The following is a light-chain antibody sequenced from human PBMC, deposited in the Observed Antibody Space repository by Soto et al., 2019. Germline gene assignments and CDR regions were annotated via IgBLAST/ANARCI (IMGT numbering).Light chain of an antibody. CDR2: GNS. CDR3: QSYDSSLSGSV. V-gene: IGLV1-40*01. CDR1: SSNIGAGYD. J-gene: IGLJ2*01. Sequence: QSVLTQPPSVSGPPGQRVTISCTGSSSNIGAGYDVYWYQQLPGTAPKLLIYGNSNRPSGVPDRFSGSKSVTSASLAITGLQAEDEADYYCQSYDSSLSGSVFGGGTKLTVL.